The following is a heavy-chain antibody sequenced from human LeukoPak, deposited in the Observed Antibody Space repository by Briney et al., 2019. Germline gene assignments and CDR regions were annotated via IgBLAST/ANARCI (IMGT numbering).Heavy chain of an antibody. CDR2: IKQDGSEK. V-gene: IGHV3-7*02. CDR3: ARTLRGYSGYDSLFDY. J-gene: IGHJ4*02. D-gene: IGHD5-12*01. CDR1: GFTFSSYW. Sequence: GGSLRLPCAASGFTFSSYWMSWVRQAPGKGLEWVANIKQDGSEKYYVDSVKGRFTISRDNAKNSLYLQMNSLRAEDTAAYYCARTLRGYSGYDSLFDYWGQGTLVTVSS.